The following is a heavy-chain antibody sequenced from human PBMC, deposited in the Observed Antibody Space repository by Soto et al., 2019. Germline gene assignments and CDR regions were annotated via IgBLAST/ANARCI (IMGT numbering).Heavy chain of an antibody. CDR3: AGYGDYDSYWDYGFDI. J-gene: IGHJ3*02. D-gene: IGHD4-17*01. CDR2: IYFSGST. CDR1: GGSVSSGSYY. V-gene: IGHV4-61*01. Sequence: PSETLSLTCTVSGGSVSSGSYYWSWIRQPPGKGLEWIGYIYFSGSTNYNPSLKSRVTISVDTSKNQFSLKLSSVTAADTAVYYCAGYGDYDSYWDYGFDIWGQGTMVTVSS.